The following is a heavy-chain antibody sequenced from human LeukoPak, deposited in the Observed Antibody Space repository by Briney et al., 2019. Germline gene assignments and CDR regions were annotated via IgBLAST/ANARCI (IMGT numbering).Heavy chain of an antibody. D-gene: IGHD3-10*01. CDR1: GFTFRRYP. CDR3: AKARGQVGYFDD. J-gene: IGHJ4*02. CDR2: VSGGGDTT. V-gene: IGHV3-23*01. Sequence: PGGPLRLPCATSGFTFRRYPVIWPPEAREEGLEGFSVVSGGGDTTYYADSVKGRFTISRDNSKNTVSLQMNSLRDDDTAVYYCAKARGQVGYFDDWGQGTLVTVSS.